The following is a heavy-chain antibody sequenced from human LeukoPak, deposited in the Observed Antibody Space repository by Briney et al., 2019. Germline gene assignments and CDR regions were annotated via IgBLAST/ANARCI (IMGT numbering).Heavy chain of an antibody. D-gene: IGHD2-21*02. CDR1: GFTFSSYA. CDR3: ARERAFSGDTSVTYSRLSY. Sequence: PGGSLRLSCAASGFTFSSYAMSWVRQAPGKGLEWVANINQDESEKYYVDSVKGRFTISRDNAKNSLFLQMNSLRGEDTAVYYCARERAFSGDTSVTYSRLSYWGRGTQVTVSS. J-gene: IGHJ4*02. V-gene: IGHV3-7*01. CDR2: INQDESEK.